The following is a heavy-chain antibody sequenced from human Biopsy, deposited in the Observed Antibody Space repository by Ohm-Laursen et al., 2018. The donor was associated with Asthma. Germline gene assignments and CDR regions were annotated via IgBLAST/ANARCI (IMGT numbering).Heavy chain of an antibody. CDR3: ARDPAGYYYFDY. CDR2: IWYDGSNK. V-gene: IGHV3-33*01. CDR1: GFTFSSYG. D-gene: IGHD3-22*01. J-gene: IGHJ4*02. Sequence: SLRLSCTASGFTFSSYGMHWVRQAPGKGLEWVAVIWYDGSNKYYADSVKGRFTISRDNSKNTLYLQMNSLRAEDTTVYYCARDPAGYYYFDYWGQGTLVTVSS.